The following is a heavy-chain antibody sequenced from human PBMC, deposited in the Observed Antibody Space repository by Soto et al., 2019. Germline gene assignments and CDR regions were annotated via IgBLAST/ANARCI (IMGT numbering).Heavy chain of an antibody. CDR1: GFTFSNYG. Sequence: GGSLRLSCASSGFTFSNYGMHWVRQAPGKGLEWVAVISYDGSNEYCADSVKGRFTISRDNSKNTLYLQMNCLRAEDTAVYYFAKGSWKHYESSGSKDYLDYWGQGTLVTVSS. V-gene: IGHV3-30*18. CDR2: ISYDGSNE. J-gene: IGHJ4*02. CDR3: AKGSWKHYESSGSKDYLDY. D-gene: IGHD3-22*01.